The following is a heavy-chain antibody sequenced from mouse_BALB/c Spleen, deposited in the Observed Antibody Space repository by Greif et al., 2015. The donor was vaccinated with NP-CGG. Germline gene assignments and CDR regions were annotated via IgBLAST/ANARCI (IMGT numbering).Heavy chain of an antibody. J-gene: IGHJ1*01. V-gene: IGHV1-7*01. Sequence: VQLQQSGAELAKPGASVKMSCKASGYTFTSYWMHWVKQRPGQGLEWIGYINPSTGYTEYNQKFKDKATLTADKSSSTAYMQLSSLTSEDSAVYYCARWEFSLLLRYFDVWGAGTTVTVSS. CDR2: INPSTGYT. CDR1: GYTFTSYW. CDR3: ARWEFSLLLRYFDV. D-gene: IGHD1-1*01.